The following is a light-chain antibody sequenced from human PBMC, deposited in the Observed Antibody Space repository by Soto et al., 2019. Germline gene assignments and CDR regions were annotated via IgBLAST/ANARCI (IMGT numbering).Light chain of an antibody. V-gene: IGLV6-57*04. CDR3: QSYDSSNLVL. J-gene: IGLJ2*01. CDR2: EDH. CDR1: RGSIASNY. Sequence: NFMLTQPHSVSESPGKTVTISCTRSRGSIASNYVQWYQQRPGSAPTTVIYEDHQRPSGVPDRFSGSIDSSSNSASLTISGLKTEDEADYYCQSYDSSNLVLFGGGTQLTVL.